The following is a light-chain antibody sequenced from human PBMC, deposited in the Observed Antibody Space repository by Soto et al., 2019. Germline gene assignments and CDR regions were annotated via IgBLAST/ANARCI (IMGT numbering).Light chain of an antibody. J-gene: IGKJ4*01. Sequence: DVVGTQSPESLAVSLGEAATINFKFHQSGLSRSNQKNYLDWYQQKPGQPPTLLISWASTRESGVPDRFSGSGSGTDFTLTINSLQADDVAVYYCQQSYSIPRTFGGGTKVEIK. CDR2: WAS. CDR3: QQSYSIPRT. CDR1: QSGLSRSNQKNY. V-gene: IGKV4-1*01.